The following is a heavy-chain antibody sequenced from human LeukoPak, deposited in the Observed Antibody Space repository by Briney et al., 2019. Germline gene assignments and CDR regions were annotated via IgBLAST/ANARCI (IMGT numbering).Heavy chain of an antibody. CDR3: ARGRRIQLWFGSSFDY. Sequence: PSETLSLTCAVYGGSFRGYYWSWIRQPPGKGLEWIGEINHSGSTNYNPSLKSRVTISVDTSKNQFSLKLSSVTAADTAVYYCARGRRIQLWFGSSFDYWGQGTLVTVSS. D-gene: IGHD5-18*01. J-gene: IGHJ4*02. CDR1: GGSFRGYY. V-gene: IGHV4-34*01. CDR2: INHSGST.